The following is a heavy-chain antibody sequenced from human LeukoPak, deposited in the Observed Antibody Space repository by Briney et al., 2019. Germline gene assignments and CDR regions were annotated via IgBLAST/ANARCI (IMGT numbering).Heavy chain of an antibody. CDR1: GGSISSGDYY. CDR2: IYYSGST. D-gene: IGHD4-17*01. J-gene: IGHJ5*02. V-gene: IGHV4-30-4*08. CDR3: AIEGTTVTTREWFDP. Sequence: SETLSLTCTVSGGSISSGDYYWSWIRQPPGKGLEWIGYIYYSGSTYYNPSLKSRVTISVDTSKNQFSLKLSSVTAADTAVYYCAIEGTTVTTREWFDPWGQGTLVTVSS.